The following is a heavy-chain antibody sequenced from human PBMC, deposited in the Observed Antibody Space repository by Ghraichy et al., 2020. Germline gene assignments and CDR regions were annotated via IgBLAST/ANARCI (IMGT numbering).Heavy chain of an antibody. Sequence: GGSLRLSCAASGFTFSDYYMSWIRQAPGKGLEWVSYISSSSTYTNYADSVKGRFTISRDNAKNSLYLQMNSLRAEDTAVYYCARGTRGDGYIDYWGQGTLVTVSS. V-gene: IGHV3-11*05. CDR3: ARGTRGDGYIDY. J-gene: IGHJ4*02. CDR2: ISSSSTYT. D-gene: IGHD5-24*01. CDR1: GFTFSDYY.